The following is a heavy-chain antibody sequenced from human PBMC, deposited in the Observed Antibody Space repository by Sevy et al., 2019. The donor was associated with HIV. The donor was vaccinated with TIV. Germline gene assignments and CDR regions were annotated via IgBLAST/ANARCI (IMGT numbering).Heavy chain of an antibody. CDR1: GGSITSLY. V-gene: IGHV4-59*05. CDR2: IYYSGST. J-gene: IGHJ6*03. D-gene: IGHD7-27*01. CDR3: ARQTSGDRGYYYYYYYMDV. Sequence: SETLSLTCTVSGGSITSLYWNWIRQPPGKGLEWIGSIYYSGSTYYNPSLKSRVTISVDTSKNQFSLKLSSVTAADTAVYYCARQTSGDRGYYYYYYYMDVWGKGTTVTVSS.